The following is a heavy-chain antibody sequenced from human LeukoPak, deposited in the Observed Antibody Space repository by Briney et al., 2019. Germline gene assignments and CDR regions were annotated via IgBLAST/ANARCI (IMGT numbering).Heavy chain of an antibody. D-gene: IGHD2-2*01. V-gene: IGHV3-21*01. CDR3: ARDTMDCSSTSCYTGAFDI. J-gene: IGHJ3*02. Sequence: GGSLRLSCAASGFTFSSYSMNWVRQAPGKGLEWVSSISSSSSYIYYADSVKGRFTISRDNAKNSLYLQMNSLRAEDTAVYYCARDTMDCSSTSCYTGAFDIWDQGTMVTVSS. CDR1: GFTFSSYS. CDR2: ISSSSSYI.